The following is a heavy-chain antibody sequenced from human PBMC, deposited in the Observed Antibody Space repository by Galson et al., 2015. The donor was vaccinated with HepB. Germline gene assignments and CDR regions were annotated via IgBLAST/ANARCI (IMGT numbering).Heavy chain of an antibody. J-gene: IGHJ4*02. V-gene: IGHV3-33*06. CDR2: IWYDGSNK. Sequence: SLRLSCAASGFTFSSYGMHWVRQAPGKGLEWVAVIWYDGSNKYYADSVKGRFTISRDNSKNTLYLQMNSLRAEDTAVYYCAKDPEARQQLVYFDYWGQGTLVTVSS. CDR3: AKDPEARQQLVYFDY. D-gene: IGHD6-13*01. CDR1: GFTFSSYG.